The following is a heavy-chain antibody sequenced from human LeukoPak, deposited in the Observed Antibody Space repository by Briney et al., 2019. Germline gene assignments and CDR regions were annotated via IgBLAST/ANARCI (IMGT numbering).Heavy chain of an antibody. CDR1: GGSFSGYY. V-gene: IGHV4-34*01. Sequence: SSETLSLTCAVYGGSFSGYYWSWIRQPPGKGLEWIGEINHSGSTNYNPSLKSRVTISVDASKNQFSLKLSSVTGADTAGYYCATTTIRLGYWGQGTLVTVSS. J-gene: IGHJ4*02. CDR2: INHSGST. D-gene: IGHD1-26*01. CDR3: ATTTIRLGY.